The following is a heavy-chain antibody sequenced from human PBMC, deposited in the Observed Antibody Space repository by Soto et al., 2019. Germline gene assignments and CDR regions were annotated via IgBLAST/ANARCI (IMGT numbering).Heavy chain of an antibody. CDR3: AQRTTTVTWWFDP. Sequence: QITLKESGPALVKPTQTLTLTCTFSGFSLTTSGVGVGWIRQPPGKALEWLALTYWDDDKRSSPSLKSRLTITRDTAKNQVVLTMTNMDPADTATYFCAQRTTTVTWWFDPWGQGTLVTVSS. CDR1: GFSLTTSGVG. V-gene: IGHV2-5*02. CDR2: TYWDDDK. J-gene: IGHJ5*02. D-gene: IGHD4-17*01.